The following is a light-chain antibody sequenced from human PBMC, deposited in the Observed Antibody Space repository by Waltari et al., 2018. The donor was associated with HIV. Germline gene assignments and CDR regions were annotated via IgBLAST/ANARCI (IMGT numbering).Light chain of an antibody. CDR2: DVN. Sequence: QSGLAQPASVSGSLGQTIAIFCTGSTADIAGDHHVSWYQQYTGKPPKLLIYDVNKRPSGISDRYSGSRSGNTASLTISGLLTDDESEYCCSSYSTTTGHVVFGGGTKVTVL. J-gene: IGLJ3*02. CDR3: SSYSTTTGHVV. CDR1: TADIAGDHH. V-gene: IGLV2-14*03.